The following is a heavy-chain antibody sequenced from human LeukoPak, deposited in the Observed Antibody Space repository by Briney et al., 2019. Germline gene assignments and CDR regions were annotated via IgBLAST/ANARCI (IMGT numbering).Heavy chain of an antibody. Sequence: PSETLSLTCAVYAESFSGYYWSWIRQPPGKGLEWIGEINHSGSTNYNPSLQSRVSISVDTSKNQFSLNLSSVTAADTAAYFCARHRKRSGGFFGSGHDAFDIWGQGTMVTVSS. J-gene: IGHJ3*02. CDR3: ARHRKRSGGFFGSGHDAFDI. V-gene: IGHV4-34*01. CDR1: AESFSGYY. D-gene: IGHD2-15*01. CDR2: INHSGST.